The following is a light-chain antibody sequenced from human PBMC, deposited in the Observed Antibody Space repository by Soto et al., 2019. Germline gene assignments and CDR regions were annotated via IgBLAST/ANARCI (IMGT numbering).Light chain of an antibody. Sequence: QSVLTQPASVSGSPGQSITISCTGSSSDVGGYDYVSWYQQHPGKAPKLMIYEVSNRPSGVSNRFSGSKSGNTASLTISGLQAEDEADYYCSSYTRSYTRGFGTGTKLTVL. V-gene: IGLV2-14*01. J-gene: IGLJ1*01. CDR1: SSDVGGYDY. CDR2: EVS. CDR3: SSYTRSYTRG.